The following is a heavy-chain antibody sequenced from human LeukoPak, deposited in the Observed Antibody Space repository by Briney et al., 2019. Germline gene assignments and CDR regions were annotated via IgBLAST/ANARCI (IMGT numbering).Heavy chain of an antibody. CDR2: INHSGST. J-gene: IGHJ5*02. V-gene: IGHV4-34*01. D-gene: IGHD1-26*01. CDR1: GGSFSGYY. Sequence: SETLSLTCAVYGGSFSGYYWSWIRQPPGKGLEWIGEINHSGSTNYNPSLKSRVTISVDTSKNQFSLKLSSVTAADTAVYYCATEGSYSGFDPWGQGTLATVSS. CDR3: ATEGSYSGFDP.